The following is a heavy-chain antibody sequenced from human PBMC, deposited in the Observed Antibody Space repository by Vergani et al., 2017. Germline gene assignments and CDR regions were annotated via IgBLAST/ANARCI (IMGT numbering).Heavy chain of an antibody. D-gene: IGHD3-3*01. CDR3: ASGYYDFWSGYLVDYYYYYGMDV. J-gene: IGHJ6*02. CDR2: INPSGGST. Sequence: QVQLVQSGAEVKKPGSSVKVSCKASGGTFSSYAISWVRQAPGQGLEWMGIINPSGGSTSYAQKFQGRVTMTRDTSTSTVYMELSSLRSEDTAVYYCASGYYDFWSGYLVDYYYYYGMDVWGQGTTVTVSS. CDR1: GGTFSSYA. V-gene: IGHV1-46*01.